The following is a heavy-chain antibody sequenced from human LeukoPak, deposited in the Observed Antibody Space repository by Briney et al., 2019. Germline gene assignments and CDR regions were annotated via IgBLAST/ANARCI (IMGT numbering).Heavy chain of an antibody. D-gene: IGHD1-1*01. CDR2: TREDGSEK. CDR3: ARDSPYHDGYFDY. J-gene: IGHJ4*02. CDR1: GFTFSTYW. Sequence: PGGSLRLSCTASGFTFSTYWMSWVRQAPGKGLEWVANTREDGSEKYYVDSVKGRFTISRDNAKNSLYLQMNSLRAEDTAVYYCARDSPYHDGYFDYWGQGTLVTVSS. V-gene: IGHV3-7*01.